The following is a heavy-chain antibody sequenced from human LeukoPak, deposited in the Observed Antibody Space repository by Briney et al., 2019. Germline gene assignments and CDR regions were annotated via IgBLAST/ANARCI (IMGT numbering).Heavy chain of an antibody. CDR2: ISSSSYI. V-gene: IGHV3-21*01. CDR3: ARDLIYSYGAIDAFDI. J-gene: IGHJ3*02. CDR1: GFTFSSYS. D-gene: IGHD5-18*01. Sequence: GGSLRLSCAASGFTFSSYSMNWVRQAPGKGLEWVSSISSSSYIYYADSVKGRFTISRDNAKNSLYLQMNSLRAEDTAVYYCARDLIYSYGAIDAFDIWGQGTMVTVSS.